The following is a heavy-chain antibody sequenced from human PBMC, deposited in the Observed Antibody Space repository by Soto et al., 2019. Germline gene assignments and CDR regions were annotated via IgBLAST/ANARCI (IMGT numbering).Heavy chain of an antibody. CDR1: GFTFSSYG. V-gene: IGHV3-30*18. J-gene: IGHJ5*02. CDR3: AKDICVSTSCYRLYNWFDP. CDR2: IAYDGSNK. Sequence: GGSLRLSCVASGFTFSSYGMHWVRQAPGKGLEWVAVIAYDGSNKYYADSVKGRFTISRDNSKNTLYLQMNSLRAEDTAVYYCAKDICVSTSCYRLYNWFDPWGQGTLVTVSS. D-gene: IGHD2-2*01.